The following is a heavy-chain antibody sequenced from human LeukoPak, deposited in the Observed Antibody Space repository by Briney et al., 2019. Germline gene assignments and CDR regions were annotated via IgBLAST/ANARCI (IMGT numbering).Heavy chain of an antibody. CDR1: GGSISSYY. Sequence: SETLSLTCTVSGGSISSYYWSWIRQPPGKGLEWIGYIYYSGSTNYNPSLKSRVTISVDTSKNQFSLKLSSVTAADTAVYYCARAHAIMVRGVIIPGYFDYWGQGTLVTVSS. V-gene: IGHV4-59*01. J-gene: IGHJ4*02. CDR3: ARAHAIMVRGVIIPGYFDY. D-gene: IGHD3-10*01. CDR2: IYYSGST.